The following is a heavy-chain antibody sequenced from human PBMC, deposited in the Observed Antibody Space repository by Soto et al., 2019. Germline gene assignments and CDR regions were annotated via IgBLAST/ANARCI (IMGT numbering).Heavy chain of an antibody. D-gene: IGHD6-13*01. V-gene: IGHV1-2*02. J-gene: IGHJ5*02. Sequence: QVQLVQSGAEVKKPGASVKVSCKASEYPLTAKYLHWVRQAPGQGLEWMGWINPSSGGTKEAQKFRGRVTMTRDTSISAAYMELSRLTSDDTAVYYCAKGGSTWTEWFDPWGQGTLVTVSS. CDR3: AKGGSTWTEWFDP. CDR2: INPSSGGT. CDR1: EYPLTAKY.